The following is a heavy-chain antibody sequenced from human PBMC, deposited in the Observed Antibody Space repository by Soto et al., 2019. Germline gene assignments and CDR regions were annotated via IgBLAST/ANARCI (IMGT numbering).Heavy chain of an antibody. CDR1: GGSITSRSYY. V-gene: IGHV4-39*01. CDR3: ARHKDTSSRYLLPDF. J-gene: IGHJ4*02. CDR2: IYYSVNA. Sequence: SETLSLTFTVSGGSITSRSYYWGWIRQPQGKGLEWIGSIYYSVNAYYNPSLRSRVAVSVDTSKNQFSLKVTSVTATDTAVYYCARHKDTSSRYLLPDFWGQGTLVTVSS. D-gene: IGHD6-13*01.